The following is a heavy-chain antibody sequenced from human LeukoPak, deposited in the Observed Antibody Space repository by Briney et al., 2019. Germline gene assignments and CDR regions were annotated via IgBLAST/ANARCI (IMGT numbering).Heavy chain of an antibody. D-gene: IGHD2-15*01. Sequence: PSETLSLTCTVSGDSISSRSWWNWVRQPPGKGLEWIGEINHSGSTNYNPSLKSRVTISVDTSKNQFSLKLSSVTAADTAVYYCARGYCSGGSCQYNDYWGQGTLVTVSS. V-gene: IGHV4-4*02. CDR1: GDSISSRSW. CDR2: INHSGST. CDR3: ARGYCSGGSCQYNDY. J-gene: IGHJ4*02.